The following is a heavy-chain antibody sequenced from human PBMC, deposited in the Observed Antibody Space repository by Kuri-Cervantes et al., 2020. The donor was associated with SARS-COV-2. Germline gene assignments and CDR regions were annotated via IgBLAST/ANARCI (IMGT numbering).Heavy chain of an antibody. Sequence: GESLKISCAASGFSFSTNVMAWVRQAPGKGLEWVSTMSGSGASTHYADSVKGRLTISRDNSKNMLYLQMYSLRAEDTAVYYCAKTSGYNYYFAYWGQGSLVTVSS. V-gene: IGHV3-23*01. CDR1: GFSFSTNV. J-gene: IGHJ4*02. D-gene: IGHD5-24*01. CDR3: AKTSGYNYYFAY. CDR2: MSGSGAST.